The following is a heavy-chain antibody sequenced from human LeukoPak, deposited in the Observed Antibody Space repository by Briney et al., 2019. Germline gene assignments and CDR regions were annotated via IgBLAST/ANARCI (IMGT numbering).Heavy chain of an antibody. Sequence: SRGSLRLSCAASGFTFSIYAMSWVCQAPGKGLEWVSAISGSGGGTYYADSVKGRFTISRDNSKNTLYLQMNSLRAEDTAVYYCARENYDSSDAFDIWGQGTMVTVSS. J-gene: IGHJ3*02. CDR1: GFTFSIYA. D-gene: IGHD3-22*01. CDR2: ISGSGGGT. V-gene: IGHV3-23*01. CDR3: ARENYDSSDAFDI.